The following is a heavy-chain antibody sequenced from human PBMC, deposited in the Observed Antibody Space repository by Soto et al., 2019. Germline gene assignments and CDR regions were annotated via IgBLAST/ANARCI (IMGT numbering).Heavy chain of an antibody. V-gene: IGHV1-69*12. CDR2: IMPIFRTP. D-gene: IGHD1-1*01. CDR3: ARDNDRPQLGGNYYYILDV. J-gene: IGHJ6*02. CDR1: GGTFRNSA. Sequence: QVQLEQSGAEVKKPGSSVKVSCKASGGTFRNSAISWVRQAPGQGLEWMGGIMPIFRTPDYAQKFQGRVTITADESTRTASMELSGLRSDDTAVYYCARDNDRPQLGGNYYYILDVWGHGTTVTVSS.